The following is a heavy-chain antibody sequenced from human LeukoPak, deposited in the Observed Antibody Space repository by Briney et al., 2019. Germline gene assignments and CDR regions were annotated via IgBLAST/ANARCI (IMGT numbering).Heavy chain of an antibody. CDR3: ARGRRYCSGGSCYSNWFDP. D-gene: IGHD2-15*01. Sequence: ASVKVSCKASGYTFTGYYMHWVRQAPRQGLEWMGWINPNSGGTNYAQKFQGRVTMTRDTSITTAYMELSRLRSDDTAVYYCARGRRYCSGGSCYSNWFDPWGQGTLVTVSS. V-gene: IGHV1-2*02. CDR2: INPNSGGT. J-gene: IGHJ5*02. CDR1: GYTFTGYY.